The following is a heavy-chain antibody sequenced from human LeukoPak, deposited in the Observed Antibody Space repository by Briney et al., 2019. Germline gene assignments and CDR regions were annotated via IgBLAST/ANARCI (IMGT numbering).Heavy chain of an antibody. J-gene: IGHJ4*02. CDR3: ARGRDSRGYQFMGFDS. CDR2: IYHSGST. Sequence: SETLSLTCTVSGYSISSGYYWGWIRQPPGKGLEWIGSIYHSGSTYYNPSLKSRVTISVDTSKIQFSLKLSSVTAADTAVYYCARGRDSRGYQFMGFDSWGQGTLVTVSS. CDR1: GYSISSGYY. V-gene: IGHV4-38-2*02. D-gene: IGHD3-22*01.